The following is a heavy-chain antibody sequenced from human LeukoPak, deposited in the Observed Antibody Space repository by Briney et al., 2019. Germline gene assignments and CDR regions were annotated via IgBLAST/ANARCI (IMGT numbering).Heavy chain of an antibody. D-gene: IGHD3-10*01. CDR2: IIPMVGVS. J-gene: IGHJ5*02. CDR1: RGTLSSYT. CDR3: ALLWFGGNWFDP. V-gene: IGHV1-69*02. Sequence: FSVTVSCQACRGTLSSYTFTLVRLDPGPGLEWMGRIIPMVGVSKYAENFHGRVTITEDKSTNIAYMEMSSLRSEDTAIYYCALLWFGGNWFDPWGQGTLVTVSS.